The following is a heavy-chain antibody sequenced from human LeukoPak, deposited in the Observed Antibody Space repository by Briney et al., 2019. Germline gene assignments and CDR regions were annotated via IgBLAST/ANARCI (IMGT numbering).Heavy chain of an antibody. V-gene: IGHV3-23*01. Sequence: GGSLRLSCAASGFTFSSYAMSWVRQAPGKGLEWVSAISGSGGSTYYADSVKGRFTISRDNSKNTLYLQMNSLRAEDTVVYYCAKSPEYGSGSFFDYWGQGTLVTVSS. CDR2: ISGSGGST. D-gene: IGHD3-10*01. CDR1: GFTFSSYA. J-gene: IGHJ4*02. CDR3: AKSPEYGSGSFFDY.